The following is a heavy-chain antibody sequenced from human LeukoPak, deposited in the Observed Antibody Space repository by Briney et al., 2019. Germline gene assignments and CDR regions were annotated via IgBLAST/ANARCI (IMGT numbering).Heavy chain of an antibody. V-gene: IGHV1-69-2*01. Sequence: GATVKISCKVSGYTFTDYYMHWVQHAPGKGLEWMGLVDPEDGETIYAEKFQSRVTITAATSTDTAYMELSSLRSEDTAVYYCTRAAAGTGDGDYWGQGTLVTVSS. J-gene: IGHJ4*02. CDR2: VDPEDGET. CDR1: GYTFTDYY. CDR3: TRAAAGTGDGDY. D-gene: IGHD6-13*01.